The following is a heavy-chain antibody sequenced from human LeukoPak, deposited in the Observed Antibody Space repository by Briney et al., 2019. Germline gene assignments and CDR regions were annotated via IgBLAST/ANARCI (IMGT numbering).Heavy chain of an antibody. J-gene: IGHJ4*02. CDR2: INSDGSST. CDR1: GFTFSSYW. D-gene: IGHD6-19*01. CDR3: ARDKEWLVPFDY. Sequence: GGSLRLSCAASGFTFSSYWMHWVRQAPGKGLVWVSRINSDGSSTSYADSVKGRFTISRDNAKNTLYLQTNSLRAEDTAVYYCARDKEWLVPFDYWGQGTLVTVSS. V-gene: IGHV3-74*01.